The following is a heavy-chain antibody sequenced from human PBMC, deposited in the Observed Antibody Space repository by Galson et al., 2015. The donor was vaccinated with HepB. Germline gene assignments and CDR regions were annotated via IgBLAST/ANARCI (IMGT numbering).Heavy chain of an antibody. CDR2: INAGNGNT. CDR3: ARRGDYGHYDY. D-gene: IGHD4-17*01. J-gene: IGHJ4*02. Sequence: SVKVSCKASGYTFTSYAMHWVRQAPGQRLEWMGWINAGNGNTKYSQKFQGRVTITRDTSASTAYMEPSSLRSEDTAVYYCARRGDYGHYDYWGQGTLVTVSS. V-gene: IGHV1-3*01. CDR1: GYTFTSYA.